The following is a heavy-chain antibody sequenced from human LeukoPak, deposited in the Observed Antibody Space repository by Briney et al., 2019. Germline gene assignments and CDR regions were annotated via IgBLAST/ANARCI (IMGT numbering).Heavy chain of an antibody. V-gene: IGHV1-69*13. CDR3: AREGVRGEYYFDY. J-gene: IGHJ4*02. CDR1: GGTFSSYA. Sequence: ASVKVSCKASGGTFSSYAISWVRQAPGQGLEWMGGIIPIFGTANYAQKFQGRVTITADESTSTAYMELGSLRSEDTAVYYCAREGVRGEYYFDYWGQGTLVTVSS. D-gene: IGHD3-10*01. CDR2: IIPIFGTA.